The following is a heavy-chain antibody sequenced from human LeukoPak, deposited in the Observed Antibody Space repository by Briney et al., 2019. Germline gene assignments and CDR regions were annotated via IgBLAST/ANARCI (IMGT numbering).Heavy chain of an antibody. CDR3: AKLTWIQLRGY. D-gene: IGHD5-18*01. CDR1: GFTFSSYA. Sequence: GGSLRLSCAASGFTFSSYAMSWVRQAPGKGLEWVSAISGGGGRTYYADSVKGRFTISGDNSKNTLYLQMNSLRAEDTAVYYCAKLTWIQLRGYWGQGTLVTVSS. V-gene: IGHV3-23*01. J-gene: IGHJ4*02. CDR2: ISGGGGRT.